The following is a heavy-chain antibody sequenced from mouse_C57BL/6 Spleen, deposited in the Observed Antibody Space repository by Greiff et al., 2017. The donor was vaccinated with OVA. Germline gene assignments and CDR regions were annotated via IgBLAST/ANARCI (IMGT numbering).Heavy chain of an antibody. J-gene: IGHJ3*01. CDR1: GFTFSSYG. Sequence: EVKLMESGGDLVKPGGSLKLSCAASGFTFSSYGMSWVRPTPDKRLEWVATISSGGSYTYYPDSVKGRFTISRDNAKNTLYLQMSSLKSEDTAMYYCARPNYDYEAWFAYWGQGTLVTVSA. V-gene: IGHV5-6*01. CDR3: ARPNYDYEAWFAY. D-gene: IGHD2-4*01. CDR2: ISSGGSYT.